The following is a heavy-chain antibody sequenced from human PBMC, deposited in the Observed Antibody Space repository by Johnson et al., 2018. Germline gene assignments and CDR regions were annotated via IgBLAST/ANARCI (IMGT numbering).Heavy chain of an antibody. CDR2: MNFNSGKT. J-gene: IGHJ3*02. V-gene: IGHV1-8*01. D-gene: IGHD3-22*01. Sequence: QVQLVQSGAEVKKPGASVKVSCTASGHTFTNYDINWVRPATGQGLEWMGWMNFNSGKTGSAKKFQVRVSMPRETSISTVYLELSSLRSEDTAVYYCAREDRPYDSSGPDAFDIWGQGTRVTVSS. CDR3: AREDRPYDSSGPDAFDI. CDR1: GHTFTNYD.